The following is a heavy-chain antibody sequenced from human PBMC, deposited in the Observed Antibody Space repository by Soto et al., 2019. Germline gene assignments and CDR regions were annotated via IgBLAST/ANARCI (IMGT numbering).Heavy chain of an antibody. J-gene: IGHJ4*02. CDR1: GFPFGDYA. Sequence: GGSLRLSCTASGFPFGDYALSWVRQAPGKGLEWVGFIRRKAYCGTTEYAASVKGRVTISRDDSKSIAYLQMNSLKTDDTAVYYCTRDPSHTAMVDYWGQGTMVTVSS. D-gene: IGHD5-18*01. CDR2: IRRKAYCGTT. CDR3: TRDPSHTAMVDY. V-gene: IGHV3-49*04.